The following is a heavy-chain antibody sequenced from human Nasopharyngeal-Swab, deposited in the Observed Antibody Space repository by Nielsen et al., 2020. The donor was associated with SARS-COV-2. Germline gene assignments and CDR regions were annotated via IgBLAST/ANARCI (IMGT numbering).Heavy chain of an antibody. Sequence: REAPGKGLEWIGSIYYSGSTYYNPSLKSRVTISVDTSKNQFSLKLSSVTAADTAVYYCARLDPYSSRDDYWGQGTLVTVSS. CDR3: ARLDPYSSRDDY. CDR2: IYYSGST. V-gene: IGHV4-39*01. J-gene: IGHJ4*02. D-gene: IGHD6-13*01.